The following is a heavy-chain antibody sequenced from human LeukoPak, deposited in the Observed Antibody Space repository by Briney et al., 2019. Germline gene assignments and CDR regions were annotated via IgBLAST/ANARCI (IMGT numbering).Heavy chain of an antibody. D-gene: IGHD6-19*01. Sequence: SETLSLTCAVYGGSFSGYYWSWIRQPPGKGLEWIGEINHSGSTNYNPSLKSRVTISVDTSKNQFSLKLSSVTAADTAVYYCARHDAGRSGWYGGFDYWGQGTLVTVSS. CDR1: GGSFSGYY. CDR2: INHSGST. J-gene: IGHJ4*02. V-gene: IGHV4-34*01. CDR3: ARHDAGRSGWYGGFDY.